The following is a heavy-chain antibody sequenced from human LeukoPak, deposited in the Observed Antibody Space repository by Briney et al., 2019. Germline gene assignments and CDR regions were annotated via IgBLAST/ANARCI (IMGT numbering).Heavy chain of an antibody. D-gene: IGHD3-3*01. V-gene: IGHV3-21*01. CDR1: GFTFSSYS. J-gene: IGHJ4*02. CDR3: ARVDLDYDFWSDY. CDR2: ISGSSSYI. Sequence: PGGSLRLSCAASGFTFSSYSMNWVRQAPGKGLEWVSSISGSSSYIYYADSVKGRFTISRDNAKNSLYLQMNSLRAEDTAVYYCARVDLDYDFWSDYWGQGTLVTVSS.